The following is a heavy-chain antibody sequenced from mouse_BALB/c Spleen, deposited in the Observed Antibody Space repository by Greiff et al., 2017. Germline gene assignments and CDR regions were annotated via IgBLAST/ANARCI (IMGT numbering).Heavy chain of an antibody. CDR3: AREGTSYGNYRGFAMDY. Sequence: EVQLHQSGPELVKPGASVKISCKTSGYTFTEYTMHWVKQSHGKSLEWIGGINPNNGGTSYNQKFKGKATLTVDKSSSTAYMELRSLTSEDSAVYYCAREGTSYGNYRGFAMDYWGQGTSVTVSS. CDR1: GYTFTEYT. J-gene: IGHJ4*01. V-gene: IGHV1-18*01. D-gene: IGHD2-10*02. CDR2: INPNNGGT.